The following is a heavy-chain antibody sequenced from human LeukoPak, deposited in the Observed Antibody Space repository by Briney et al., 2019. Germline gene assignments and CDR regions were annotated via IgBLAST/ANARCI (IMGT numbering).Heavy chain of an antibody. CDR1: GGSISSGSYY. J-gene: IGHJ4*02. Sequence: PSETLSLTCTVSGGSISSGSYYWSWIRQPAGKGLEWIGRGYISGSTNYNPSLKSRVTISVDTSKNQFSLKLSSVTAADTAVYYCARDKGGATQNFDYWGQGTLVTVSS. CDR2: GYISGST. CDR3: ARDKGGATQNFDY. D-gene: IGHD1-26*01. V-gene: IGHV4-61*02.